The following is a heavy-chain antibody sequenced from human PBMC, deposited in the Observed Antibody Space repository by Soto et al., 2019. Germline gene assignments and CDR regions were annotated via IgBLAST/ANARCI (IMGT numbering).Heavy chain of an antibody. Sequence: QVQLVQSGAEVKEPGASVKVSCKASGYTFITYGMKWVRQAPGQGLDWMGWISTYNGDTKYADRLLGRVAMTTDTTTGTGYMELRSLRSDDTAVYYCARGPTDYYDNSGDYTLDYCGPGTLVTVSS. CDR1: GYTFITYG. J-gene: IGHJ4*02. D-gene: IGHD3-22*01. CDR3: ARGPTDYYDNSGDYTLDY. V-gene: IGHV1-18*01. CDR2: ISTYNGDT.